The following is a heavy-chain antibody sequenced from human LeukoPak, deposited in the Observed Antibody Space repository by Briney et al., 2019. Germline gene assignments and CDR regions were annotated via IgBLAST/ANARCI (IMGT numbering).Heavy chain of an antibody. CDR3: ARENTVTSTSFDY. V-gene: IGHV4-31*03. D-gene: IGHD4-17*01. CDR2: IYYSGST. J-gene: IGHJ4*02. Sequence: SQTLSLTCTVSGGSISSGGYYWSWIRQHPGKGLEWIGYIYYSGSTYYNPSLKSRVTISVDTSKNQFSLKLSSVTAADTAVYYCARENTVTSTSFDYWGQGTLVTVSS. CDR1: GGSISSGGYY.